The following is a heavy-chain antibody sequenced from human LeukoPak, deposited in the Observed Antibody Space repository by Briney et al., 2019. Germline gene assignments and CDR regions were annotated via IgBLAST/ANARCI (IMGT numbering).Heavy chain of an antibody. D-gene: IGHD3-10*01. J-gene: IGHJ6*02. Sequence: ASVKVSCKASGYTFTGYYMHWVRQAPGQGLEWMGWINPNSGGTNYAQKFQGRVTMTRDTSISTAYMELSRLRSDDTAVYYCAKEWFRELSKDYYFHRMEVWGQGNKV. CDR1: GYTFTGYY. V-gene: IGHV1-2*02. CDR2: INPNSGGT. CDR3: AKEWFRELSKDYYFHRMEV.